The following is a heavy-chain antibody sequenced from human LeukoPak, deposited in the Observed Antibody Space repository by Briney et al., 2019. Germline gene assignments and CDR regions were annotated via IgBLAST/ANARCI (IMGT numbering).Heavy chain of an antibody. V-gene: IGHV4-4*07. CDR2: IYTSGST. CDR3: ARGNYDFWSGYYTNYYYYYMDV. CDR1: GGSISSYY. J-gene: IGHJ6*03. Sequence: SETLSLTCTVSGGSISSYYWSWIRQPAGKGLEWIGRIYTSGSTNYNPSLKSRVTMSVDTSKNQFSLKLSSVTAADTAVYYCARGNYDFWSGYYTNYYYYYMDVWGKGTTVTVSS. D-gene: IGHD3-3*01.